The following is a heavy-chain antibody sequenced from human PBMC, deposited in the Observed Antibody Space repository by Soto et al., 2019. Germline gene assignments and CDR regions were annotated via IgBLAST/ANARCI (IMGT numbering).Heavy chain of an antibody. CDR2: ISYDGSNK. CDR1: GFTFSSYA. Sequence: GGSLRLSCAASGFTFSSYAMHWVRQAPGKGLEWVAVISYDGSNKYYADSVKGRFTISRDNSKNTLYLQMNSLRAEDTAVYYCASRQPDYGGNWGQGTLVTVSS. V-gene: IGHV3-30-3*01. D-gene: IGHD4-17*01. J-gene: IGHJ4*02. CDR3: ASRQPDYGGN.